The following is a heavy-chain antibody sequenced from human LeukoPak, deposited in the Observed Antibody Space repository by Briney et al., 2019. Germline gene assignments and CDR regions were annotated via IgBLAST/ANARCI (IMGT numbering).Heavy chain of an antibody. CDR2: IYYSGST. CDR1: GGSISSSSYY. CDR3: ARSRFYFDY. J-gene: IGHJ4*02. Sequence: SETLSLTCTVSGGSISSSSYYWGWIRQPPGKGLEWIGSIYYSGSTYYNPSLKSRVTISVDTSKNQFSLKLSSVTAADTAVYYCARSRFYFDYWGQGTLVTVSS. V-gene: IGHV4-39*01.